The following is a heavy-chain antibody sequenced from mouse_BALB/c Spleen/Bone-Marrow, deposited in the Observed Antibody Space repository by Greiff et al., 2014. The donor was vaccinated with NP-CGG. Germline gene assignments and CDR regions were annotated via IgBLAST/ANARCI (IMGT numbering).Heavy chain of an antibody. Sequence: EVKLVESGGGLVQPGGSLRLSCATSGFIFTDYYMSWVRQPPGKALEWLGFIRNKANVYSTEYSASVKGRFTISRDNSQSTLYLQMNTLRAEDGATYYCVREEDGYYVGFAYWGQGTLVTVSA. CDR1: GFIFTDYY. CDR3: VREEDGYYVGFAY. CDR2: IRNKANVYST. D-gene: IGHD2-3*01. V-gene: IGHV7-3*02. J-gene: IGHJ3*01.